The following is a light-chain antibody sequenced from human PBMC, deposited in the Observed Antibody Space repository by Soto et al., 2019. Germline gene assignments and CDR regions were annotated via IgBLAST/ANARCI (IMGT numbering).Light chain of an antibody. V-gene: IGLV1-40*01. J-gene: IGLJ1*01. CDR3: QSYDSSLSGSYV. CDR2: SNN. CDR1: SSNIGAGYD. Sequence: QSVLTQPPSVSGAPGQRVTISCTGSSSNIGAGYDVHWYQRLPGTAPKVLIYSNNNRPSGVPDRFSGSKSGTSASLAITGLQAEDEADYYCQSYDSSLSGSYVFGTGTNVTVL.